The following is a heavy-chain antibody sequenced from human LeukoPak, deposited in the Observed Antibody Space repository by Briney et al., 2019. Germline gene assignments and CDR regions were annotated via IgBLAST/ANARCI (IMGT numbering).Heavy chain of an antibody. CDR1: GFTFSSYS. V-gene: IGHV3-7*04. Sequence: GSLRLSCAASGFTFSSYSMNWVRQAPGKGLEWVANIKQDGSKKSYVDSVKGRFTISRDNAKNSLYLQMNSLRAEDTAIYYCTRVGYIDEGIDYWGQGTLVTVSS. CDR2: IKQDGSKK. D-gene: IGHD5-24*01. J-gene: IGHJ4*02. CDR3: TRVGYIDEGIDY.